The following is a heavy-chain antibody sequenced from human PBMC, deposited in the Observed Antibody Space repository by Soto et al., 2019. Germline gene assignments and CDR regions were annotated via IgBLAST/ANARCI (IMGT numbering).Heavy chain of an antibody. J-gene: IGHJ5*02. CDR2: IYYSGST. D-gene: IGHD6-19*01. V-gene: IGHV4-61*01. CDR1: GGSVSSGSYY. CDR3: ASDSIAVAGGRFDP. Sequence: KTSETLSLTCTVSGGSVSSGSYYWSWIRQPPGKGLEWIGYIYYSGSTNYNPSLKSRVTISVDTSKNQFSLKLSSVTAADTAVYYCASDSIAVAGGRFDPCGQGTLVTFCS.